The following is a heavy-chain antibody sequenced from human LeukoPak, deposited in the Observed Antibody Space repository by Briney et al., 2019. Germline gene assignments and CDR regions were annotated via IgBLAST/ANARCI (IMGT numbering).Heavy chain of an antibody. J-gene: IGHJ3*02. CDR3: ANSVKGDAFDI. D-gene: IGHD2-21*01. Sequence: GGSLRLSCAASGFTFSSYSMNWVRQAPGKGLEWVSSISSSSSYIYYADSVKGRFTISRDNAKNSLYLQMNSLRAEDTAVYYCANSVKGDAFDIWGQGTMVTVSS. CDR2: ISSSSSYI. V-gene: IGHV3-21*01. CDR1: GFTFSSYS.